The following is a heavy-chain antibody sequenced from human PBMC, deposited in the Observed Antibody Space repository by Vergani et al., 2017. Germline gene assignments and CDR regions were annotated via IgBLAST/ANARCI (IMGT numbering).Heavy chain of an antibody. CDR3: AKGGGGSYSSSYEYYYYMDV. V-gene: IGHV3-30*18. CDR1: GFTFSSYG. CDR2: ISYDGSNK. J-gene: IGHJ6*03. Sequence: QVQLVESGGGVVQPGRSLRLSCAASGFTFSSYGMHWVRQAPGKGLEWVAVISYDGSNKYYADSVKGRFTISRDNSKNTLYLQMNSLRAEDTAVYYCAKGGGGSYSSSYEYYYYMDVWGKGP. D-gene: IGHD6-6*01.